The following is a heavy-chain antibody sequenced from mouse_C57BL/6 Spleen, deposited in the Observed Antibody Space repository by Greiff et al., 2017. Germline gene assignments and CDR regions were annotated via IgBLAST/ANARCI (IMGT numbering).Heavy chain of an antibody. CDR1: GFTFSDYG. CDR2: ISSGSSTI. CDR3: ASSYGNYFSYAMDY. J-gene: IGHJ4*01. Sequence: EVHLVASGGGLVKPGGSLKLSCAASGFTFSDYGMHWVRQAPETGLEWVAYISSGSSTIYYADTVKGRFTISRDNAKNTLFLQMTSLRSEDTAMYYCASSYGNYFSYAMDYCGQGTSVTVSS. D-gene: IGHD2-1*01. V-gene: IGHV5-17*01.